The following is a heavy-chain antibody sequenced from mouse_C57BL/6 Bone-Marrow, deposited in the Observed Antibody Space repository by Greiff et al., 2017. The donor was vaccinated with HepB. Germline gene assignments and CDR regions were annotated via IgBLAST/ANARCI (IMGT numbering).Heavy chain of an antibody. CDR1: GFTFSSYT. J-gene: IGHJ3*01. CDR3: ARHALYYYGSGQAWFAY. Sequence: EVKLMESGGGLVKPGGSLKLSCAASGFTFSSYTMSWVRQTPEKRLEWVATISGGGGNTYYPDSVKGRFTISRDNAKNTLYLQMSSLRSEDTALYYCARHALYYYGSGQAWFAYWGQGTLVTVSA. CDR2: ISGGGGNT. V-gene: IGHV5-9*01. D-gene: IGHD1-1*01.